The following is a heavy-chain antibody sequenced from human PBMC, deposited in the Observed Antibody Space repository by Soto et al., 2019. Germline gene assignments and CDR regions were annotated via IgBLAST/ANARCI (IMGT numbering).Heavy chain of an antibody. CDR2: IYYSGST. Sequence: SETLSLPCTVSGSSISSYYLSWIRQPPGKGLEWIGYIYYSGSTNYNPSLKSRVTISVDTSKNQFSLKLSSVTAADTAVYYCARVDRFTPYYYYGMDVWGQGTTVTVS. D-gene: IGHD2-15*01. J-gene: IGHJ6*02. CDR3: ARVDRFTPYYYYGMDV. CDR1: GSSISSYY. V-gene: IGHV4-59*01.